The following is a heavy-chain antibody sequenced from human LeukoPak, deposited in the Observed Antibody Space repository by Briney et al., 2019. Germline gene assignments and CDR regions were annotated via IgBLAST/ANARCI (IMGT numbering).Heavy chain of an antibody. CDR3: ARDFGTMIVVDHAFDI. D-gene: IGHD3-22*01. CDR1: GFTFDDYG. V-gene: IGHV3-20*04. CDR2: INWNGGST. J-gene: IGHJ3*02. Sequence: GGSLRLSCAASGFTFDDYGMSWVRQAPGKGLEWVSGINWNGGSTGYADSAKGRFTISRDNAKNSLYLQMNSLRAEDTALYYCARDFGTMIVVDHAFDIWGQGTMVTVSS.